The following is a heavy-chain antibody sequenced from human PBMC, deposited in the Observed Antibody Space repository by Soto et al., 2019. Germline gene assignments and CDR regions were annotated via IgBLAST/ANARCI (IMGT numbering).Heavy chain of an antibody. Sequence: QVQLVQSGAEVKKPGSSVKVSCKASGGTFSSYGISWVRQAPGQGLEWMGGIIPMFGTGSYAQKFQGRVTXXXXXXXXXXXXXLXSWGAEDTAVYYCASHPPQRGSSFGFDTGGQEPWSSSPQ. V-gene: IGHV1-69*01. CDR3: ASHPPQRGSSFGFDT. CDR2: IIPMFGTG. CDR1: GGTFSSYG. D-gene: IGHD3-10*01. J-gene: IGHJ5*01.